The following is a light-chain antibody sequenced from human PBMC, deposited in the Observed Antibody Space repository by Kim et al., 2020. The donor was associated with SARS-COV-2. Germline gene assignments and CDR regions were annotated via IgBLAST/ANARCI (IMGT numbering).Light chain of an antibody. Sequence: QSVMTQPPSVSGAPGQRVTISCTGSSSNIGAGYDVHWYQQLPGTAPKLLIHGDTNRPSGVPDRFSGSKSGTSASLAITGLQADDEADYYCQSYDSSLSGYVFGTGTKVTVL. CDR2: GDT. CDR3: QSYDSSLSGYV. CDR1: SSNIGAGYD. V-gene: IGLV1-40*01. J-gene: IGLJ1*01.